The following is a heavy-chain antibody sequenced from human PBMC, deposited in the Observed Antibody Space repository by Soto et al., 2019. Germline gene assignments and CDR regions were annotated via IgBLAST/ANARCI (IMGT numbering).Heavy chain of an antibody. Sequence: PWGSRRLSCAASGFTFSSYAMHWVRQAPGKGLEWVAVISYDGSNKYYADSVKGRFTISRDNSKNTLYLQMNSLRAEDTAVYYCARSPAMDDYVDYWGQGTLVTVSS. V-gene: IGHV3-30-3*01. CDR2: ISYDGSNK. D-gene: IGHD5-18*01. J-gene: IGHJ4*02. CDR3: ARSPAMDDYVDY. CDR1: GFTFSSYA.